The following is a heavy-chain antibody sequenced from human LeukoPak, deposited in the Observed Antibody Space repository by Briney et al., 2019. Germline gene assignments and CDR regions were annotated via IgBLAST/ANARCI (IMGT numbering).Heavy chain of an antibody. CDR1: GFTFSSYS. V-gene: IGHV3-48*01. CDR2: ISSSSSTI. J-gene: IGHJ4*02. Sequence: PGGSLRLSCAASGFTFSSYSMNWVRQAPGKGLEWVSYISSSSSTIYYADSVKGRFTISRDNAKNSLYLQMNSLRAEDTAVYYCARDWGVGYSSSWVNFDYWGQGILVTVSS. CDR3: ARDWGVGYSSSWVNFDY. D-gene: IGHD6-13*01.